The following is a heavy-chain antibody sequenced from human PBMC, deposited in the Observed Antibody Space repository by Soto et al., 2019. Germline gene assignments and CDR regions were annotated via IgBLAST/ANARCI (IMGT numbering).Heavy chain of an antibody. J-gene: IGHJ6*02. D-gene: IGHD2-2*01. V-gene: IGHV3-30*18. CDR1: GFTFSSYG. CDR3: ANEISRSRPDV. CDR2: ISYDGSNK. Sequence: VGSLRLSCAASGFTFSSYGMHWVRQAPGKGLEWVAVISYDGSNKYYADSVKGRFTISRDNSKNTLYLQMNSLRAEDTAVYYCANEISRSRPDVWGQGTTVTVSS.